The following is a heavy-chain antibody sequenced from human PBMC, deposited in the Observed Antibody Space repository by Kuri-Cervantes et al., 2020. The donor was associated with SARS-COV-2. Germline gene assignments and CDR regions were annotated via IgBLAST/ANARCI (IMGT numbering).Heavy chain of an antibody. D-gene: IGHD6-19*01. V-gene: IGHV3-21*01. J-gene: IGHJ6*02. CDR2: ISSSSSYI. CDR3: ARVGTIAVAGTAGNYYYYGMDV. CDR1: GFTFSSYS. Sequence: GVLKISCAASGFTFSSYSMNWVRQAPGKGLEWVSSISSSSSYIYYADSVKGRFTISRDNAKNSLYLQMNSLRAEDTAVYYCARVGTIAVAGTAGNYYYYGMDVWGQGTTVTVSS.